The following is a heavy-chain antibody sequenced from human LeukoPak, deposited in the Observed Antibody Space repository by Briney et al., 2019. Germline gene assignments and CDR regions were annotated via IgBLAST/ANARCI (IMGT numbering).Heavy chain of an antibody. J-gene: IGHJ4*02. Sequence: PGGSLRLSCAASGFTFSNYGMHWVRQAPGKGLEWVAFIRYDGTNKYYVDSVKGRFTISRDNSKNTLYLQMNSLRAEDTAVYYCAKGAGDFWSGYFYFDYWGQGTLVTVSS. CDR3: AKGAGDFWSGYFYFDY. D-gene: IGHD3-3*01. V-gene: IGHV3-30*02. CDR1: GFTFSNYG. CDR2: IRYDGTNK.